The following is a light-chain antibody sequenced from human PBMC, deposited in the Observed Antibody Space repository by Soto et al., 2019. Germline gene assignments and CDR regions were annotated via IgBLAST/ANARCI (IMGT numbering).Light chain of an antibody. V-gene: IGKV3-11*01. Sequence: EIELTQSPATLSLSPGERATLSCRASQSVGGRLGWYQQKPGRAPRLLIYDASIRATGIPARFSGSGSGTDVILTISSLEPEDFGVYYCQQRASWPLTFGGGTRVEI. CDR3: QQRASWPLT. CDR2: DAS. J-gene: IGKJ4*01. CDR1: QSVGGR.